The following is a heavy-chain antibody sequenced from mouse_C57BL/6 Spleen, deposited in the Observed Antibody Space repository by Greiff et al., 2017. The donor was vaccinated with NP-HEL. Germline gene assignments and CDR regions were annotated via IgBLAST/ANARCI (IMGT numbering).Heavy chain of an antibody. CDR1: GYSITSGYY. CDR3: AREDDYDVAY. CDR2: ISYDGSN. Sequence: EVQLQESGPGLVKPSQSLSLTCSVTGYSITSGYYWNWIRQFPGNKLEWMGYISYDGSNNYNPSLKNRISITRDTSKNQFFLKLNSVTTEDTATYYCAREDDYDVAYWGQGTLVTVSA. J-gene: IGHJ3*01. V-gene: IGHV3-6*01. D-gene: IGHD2-4*01.